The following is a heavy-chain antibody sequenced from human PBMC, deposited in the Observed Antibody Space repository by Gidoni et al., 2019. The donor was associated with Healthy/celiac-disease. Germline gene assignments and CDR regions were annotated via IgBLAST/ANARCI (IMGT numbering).Heavy chain of an antibody. CDR3: ARTFFSGGMDV. V-gene: IGHV4-30-4*01. CDR1: GGSISSGDYY. D-gene: IGHD3-10*01. Sequence: QVQLQESGPGPVTSSQTLSPTCTVPGGSISSGDYYWSWIRQPPGKGLEWIGYIYYSGSTYYNPSLKSRVTISVDTSKIQFSLKLSSVTAADTAVYYCARTFFSGGMDVWGQGTTVTVSS. CDR2: IYYSGST. J-gene: IGHJ6*02.